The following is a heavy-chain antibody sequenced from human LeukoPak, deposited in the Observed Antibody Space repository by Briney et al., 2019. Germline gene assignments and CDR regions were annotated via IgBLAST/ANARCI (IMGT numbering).Heavy chain of an antibody. Sequence: ASVKVSCKAPGYTFTIYYMNRVRQAPGQGLEWMGWINPNSGGTTYAQRFQGRVTMTRATSISTAYMELSGLTSDDRAVYYCARNPPYCTSTSCYNVYWGQGTLVTVSS. J-gene: IGHJ4*02. V-gene: IGHV1-2*02. CDR2: INPNSGGT. D-gene: IGHD2-2*02. CDR1: GYTFTIYY. CDR3: ARNPPYCTSTSCYNVY.